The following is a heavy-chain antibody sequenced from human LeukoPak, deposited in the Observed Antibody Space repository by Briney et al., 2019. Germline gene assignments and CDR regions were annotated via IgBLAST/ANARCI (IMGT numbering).Heavy chain of an antibody. CDR3: ARAMIEVVFTTLLDY. CDR2: ISYDGSNK. J-gene: IGHJ4*02. CDR1: GFTVSSYA. D-gene: IGHD3-22*01. V-gene: IGHV3-30*04. Sequence: PGGSLRLSCAASGFTVSSYAMDWVRQAPGKGLEWVAVISYDGSNKYYADSVKGRFTISRDNSKNTLYLQMNSLRAEDTAVYYCARAMIEVVFTTLLDYCGQGTLVTVSS.